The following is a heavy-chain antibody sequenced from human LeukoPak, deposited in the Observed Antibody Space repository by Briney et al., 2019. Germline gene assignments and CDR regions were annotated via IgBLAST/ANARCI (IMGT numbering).Heavy chain of an antibody. CDR2: IYSGGYT. J-gene: IGHJ4*02. CDR3: ARGIDY. Sequence: GGSLRLSCKVSGFTVSSNYMSWVRQAPGKGLEWVSIIYSGGYTHYADSVKGRFAISRDSPKSTLYLQMNSLRAEDTAVYYCARGIDYWGQGTLVTVSS. CDR1: GFTVSSNY. V-gene: IGHV3-66*02.